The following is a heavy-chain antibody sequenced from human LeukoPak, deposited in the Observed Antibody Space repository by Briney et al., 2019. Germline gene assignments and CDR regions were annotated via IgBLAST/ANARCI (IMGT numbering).Heavy chain of an antibody. V-gene: IGHV1-2*02. Sequence: ASVKVSCKASGYTFTGYYMHWVRQAPGQGLEWMRRINPNSGGTNYAQKFQGRVTMTRDTSISTAYMELSRLRSDDTAVYYCARYDDYCSGGSCYSSANWFDPWGQGTLSPSPQ. CDR1: GYTFTGYY. CDR3: ARYDDYCSGGSCYSSANWFDP. CDR2: INPNSGGT. J-gene: IGHJ5*02. D-gene: IGHD2-15*01.